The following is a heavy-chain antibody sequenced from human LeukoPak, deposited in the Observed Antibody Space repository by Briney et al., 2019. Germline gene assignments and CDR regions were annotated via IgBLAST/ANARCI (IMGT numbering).Heavy chain of an antibody. D-gene: IGHD3-22*01. Sequence: GGSLRLSCAASGFTFSSYDMYWVRQAPGKGLEWVALISYDGSNYHYADSVKGRFTISRDDAKNSLYLQMNSLRAEDTAVYYCARDPTTICYYDTTVYYGMDVWGQGTTVTVSS. V-gene: IGHV3-30*03. CDR2: ISYDGSNY. J-gene: IGHJ6*02. CDR3: ARDPTTICYYDTTVYYGMDV. CDR1: GFTFSSYD.